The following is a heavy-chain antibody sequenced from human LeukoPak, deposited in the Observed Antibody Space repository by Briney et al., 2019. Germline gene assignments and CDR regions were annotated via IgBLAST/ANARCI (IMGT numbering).Heavy chain of an antibody. D-gene: IGHD3-16*01. Sequence: PGGSLRLSCAASGFTFSRSWMHWVRQAPGKGLEWVASIKEDGSEKYYVDSVKGRFTISRDNAKNSLYLQMNSLRAEDTAVYYCARTYAYDATGDRGHWGQGTLVTVSS. CDR2: IKEDGSEK. CDR1: GFTFSRSW. V-gene: IGHV3-7*01. CDR3: ARTYAYDATGDRGH. J-gene: IGHJ4*02.